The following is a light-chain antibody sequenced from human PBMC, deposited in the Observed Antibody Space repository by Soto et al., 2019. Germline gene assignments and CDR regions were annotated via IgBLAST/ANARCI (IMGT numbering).Light chain of an antibody. Sequence: QSVLTQPASVSGSPGQSITISCSGTSSDIGAYDLVSWYQQHPGRAPKVIIYKGTQRPSGVSNRFSGSTSGNAASLTISALQADDEADYFCCSSAPESTYVFGTGTKVTVL. CDR3: CSSAPESTYV. CDR2: KGT. J-gene: IGLJ1*01. CDR1: SSDIGAYDL. V-gene: IGLV2-23*01.